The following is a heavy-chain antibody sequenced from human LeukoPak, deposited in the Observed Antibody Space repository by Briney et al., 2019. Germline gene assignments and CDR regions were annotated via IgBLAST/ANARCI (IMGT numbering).Heavy chain of an antibody. J-gene: IGHJ4*02. CDR1: DVPITGFY. Sequence: PSETLSLTCSVSDVPITGFYWAWIRQPAGGGLEWLGRIYASGSANYSPSLKSRVTMSVDTSKNQVSLKLTSVTAADTSIYYCARGGYSYGSPYFDYWGQGSLLTVSS. CDR3: ARGGYSYGSPYFDY. CDR2: IYASGSA. D-gene: IGHD5-18*01. V-gene: IGHV4-4*07.